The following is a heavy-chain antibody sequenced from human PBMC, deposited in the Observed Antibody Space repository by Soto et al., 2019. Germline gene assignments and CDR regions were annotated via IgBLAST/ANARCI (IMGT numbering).Heavy chain of an antibody. D-gene: IGHD3-10*01. CDR2: IYHNGSP. J-gene: IGHJ6*02. V-gene: IGHV4-4*02. CDR1: GGSISSTNW. Sequence: QVQLQESGPGLVQPSGTLSLTCAVSGGSISSTNWWSWVRQSPGKVLEWIGEIYHNGSPDYNPSLKSRVTISVDNSKNHVFLKLTSVTAADTAMYFCGRWLGTSYGMDVWGQGTAVNVSS. CDR3: GRWLGTSYGMDV.